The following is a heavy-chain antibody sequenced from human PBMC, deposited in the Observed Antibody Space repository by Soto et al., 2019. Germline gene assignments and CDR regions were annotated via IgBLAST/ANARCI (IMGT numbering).Heavy chain of an antibody. V-gene: IGHV3-30*18. CDR2: ISYDGSNK. Sequence: VGSLRLSCAASGFTFSSYGMHWVRQAPGKGLEWVAVISYDGSNKYYADSVKGRFTISRDNSKNTLYLQMNSLRAEDTAVYYCAKDEEYYYDSTPIDYWGQGTLVTVSS. D-gene: IGHD3-22*01. J-gene: IGHJ4*02. CDR1: GFTFSSYG. CDR3: AKDEEYYYDSTPIDY.